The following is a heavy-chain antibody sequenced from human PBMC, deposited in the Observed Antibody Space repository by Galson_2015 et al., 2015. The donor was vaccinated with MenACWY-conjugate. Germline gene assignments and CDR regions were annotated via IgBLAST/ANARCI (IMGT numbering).Heavy chain of an antibody. CDR2: INQDGSVK. D-gene: IGHD3-22*01. Sequence: SLRLSCAASGFTFSNYWMIWVRQAPGKGLEWVANINQDGSVKNYVDSVKGRFTISRDNAENSLRLQMDSLRAEDTAVYYCARDPPHYYDNNYDMDVWGQGTTVTVSS. CDR3: ARDPPHYYDNNYDMDV. V-gene: IGHV3-7*03. CDR1: GFTFSNYW. J-gene: IGHJ6*02.